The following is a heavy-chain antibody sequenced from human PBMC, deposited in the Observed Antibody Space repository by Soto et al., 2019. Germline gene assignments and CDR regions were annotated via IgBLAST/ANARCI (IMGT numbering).Heavy chain of an antibody. CDR3: ARVFYASSGYYYDY. CDR1: GFTFSSYA. CDR2: ISSNGGST. Sequence: GGSLRLSCAASGFTFSSYAMHWVRQAPGKGLEYVSAISSNGGSTYYADSVKGRFTISRDNSKNTLYLQMGSLRAEDMAVYYCARVFYASSGYYYDYWGQGTLVTVSS. D-gene: IGHD3-22*01. V-gene: IGHV3-64*02. J-gene: IGHJ4*02.